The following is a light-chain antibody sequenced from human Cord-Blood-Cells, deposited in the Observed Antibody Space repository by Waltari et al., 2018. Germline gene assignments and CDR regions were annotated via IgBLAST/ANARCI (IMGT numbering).Light chain of an antibody. V-gene: IGLV2-23*01. CDR1: SSDVGRYNL. CDR2: EGS. Sequence: QSALTQPASVSGSPGRSLPIACTGTSSDVGRYNLVSWYQQHPGKAPKLMIYEGSKRPSGVSNRFSGSKSGNTASLTISGLQAEDEADYYCCSYAGSSTVFGGGTKLTVL. CDR3: CSYAGSSTV. J-gene: IGLJ3*02.